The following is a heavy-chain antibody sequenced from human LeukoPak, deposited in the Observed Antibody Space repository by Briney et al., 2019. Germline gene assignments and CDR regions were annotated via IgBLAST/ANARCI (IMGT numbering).Heavy chain of an antibody. CDR1: GGSISSGGYY. CDR2: IYYSGST. V-gene: IGHV4-31*03. J-gene: IGHJ5*02. D-gene: IGHD1-26*01. CDR3: AREPGVGAANWFDP. Sequence: SETLSLTRTVSGGSISSGGYYWSWIRQHPGKGLEWIGYIYYSGSTYYNPSLKSRVTISVDTSKNQFSLKLSSVTAADTAVYYCAREPGVGAANWFDPWGQGTLVTVSS.